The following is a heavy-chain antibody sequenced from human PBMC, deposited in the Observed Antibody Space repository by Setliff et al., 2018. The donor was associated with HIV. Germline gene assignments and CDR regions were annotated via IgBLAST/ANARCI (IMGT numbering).Heavy chain of an antibody. J-gene: IGHJ5*02. Sequence: SETLSLTCAVSGDSIGTYSWHWIRQPPGKGLEWIGCIYTSGNTNYDPSLKSRVTISVDTSKNQFSLKLASVTAADTAVYFCARRSDWFDPWGQGTLVTVSS. CDR3: ARRSDWFDP. CDR2: IYTSGNT. CDR1: GDSIGTYS. V-gene: IGHV4-4*09.